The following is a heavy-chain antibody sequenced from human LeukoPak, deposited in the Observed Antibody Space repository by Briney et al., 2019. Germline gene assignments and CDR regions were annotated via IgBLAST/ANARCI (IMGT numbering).Heavy chain of an antibody. J-gene: IGHJ3*02. D-gene: IGHD3-22*01. V-gene: IGHV4-31*03. CDR2: IYYSGSA. CDR3: ARDSSYYYDSSGHI. Sequence: PSQTLPLTCTVSGGSISSGDYYWSGIRQHPGKGLEWIGYIYYSGSAYYNPSLKSRITISVDTSKNQFSLKLSSVTAADTAVYYCARDSSYYYDSSGHIWGQGTMVTVSS. CDR1: GGSISSGDYY.